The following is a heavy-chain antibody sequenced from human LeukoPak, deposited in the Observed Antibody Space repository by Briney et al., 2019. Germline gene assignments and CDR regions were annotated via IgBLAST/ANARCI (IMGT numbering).Heavy chain of an antibody. CDR1: GFTFSSYA. V-gene: IGHV3-23*01. Sequence: SGGSLRLSCAAPGFTFSSYAMSWVRQAPGKGLEWVSAISGSGGSTYYADSVKGRFTISRDNSKNTLYLQMNSLRAEDTAVYYCAKLASGYSSSWYEDYWGQGTLVTVSS. CDR2: ISGSGGST. J-gene: IGHJ4*02. D-gene: IGHD6-13*01. CDR3: AKLASGYSSSWYEDY.